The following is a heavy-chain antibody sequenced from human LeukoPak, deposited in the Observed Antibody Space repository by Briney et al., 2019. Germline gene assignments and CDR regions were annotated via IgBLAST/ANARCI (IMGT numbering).Heavy chain of an antibody. D-gene: IGHD5-12*01. CDR1: GGTFNTYS. Sequence: GSSVKVSCKASGGTFNTYSINWVRQAPGQGFEGMGRIIAILSQANYAQKFQGRVSITADESTTTAYLELRSLRSEDTAVYYCATGGGYVDAFDIWGQGTMVTVSS. J-gene: IGHJ3*02. CDR3: ATGGGYVDAFDI. V-gene: IGHV1-69*11. CDR2: IIAILSQA.